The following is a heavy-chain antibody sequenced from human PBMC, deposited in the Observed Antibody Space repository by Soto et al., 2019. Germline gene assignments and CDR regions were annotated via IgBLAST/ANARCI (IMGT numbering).Heavy chain of an antibody. CDR1: GFTFSSYG. V-gene: IGHV3-33*01. Sequence: GGSLRLSCAASGFTFSSYGMHWVRQAPGKGLEWVAVIWYDGSNKYYADSVKGRFTISRDNSKNTLYLQMNSLRAEDTAVYYCARTPLGWLPNEGPFDYWGQGTLVTVSS. CDR2: IWYDGSNK. D-gene: IGHD5-12*01. J-gene: IGHJ4*02. CDR3: ARTPLGWLPNEGPFDY.